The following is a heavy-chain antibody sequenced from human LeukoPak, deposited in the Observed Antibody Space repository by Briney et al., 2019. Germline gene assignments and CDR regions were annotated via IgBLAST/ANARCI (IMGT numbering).Heavy chain of an antibody. D-gene: IGHD3-22*01. Sequence: SETLSLTCTVSGGSISSYYWSWIRQSPGKGLVWIGYIYYSGSTNYNPSLQSRVTISIDMSRNQFSLKLSSVTAADTALYYCARHFTYYYDSSGYPRDAFDIWGQGTTVTVSS. V-gene: IGHV4-59*08. CDR3: ARHFTYYYDSSGYPRDAFDI. CDR1: GGSISSYY. CDR2: IYYSGST. J-gene: IGHJ3*02.